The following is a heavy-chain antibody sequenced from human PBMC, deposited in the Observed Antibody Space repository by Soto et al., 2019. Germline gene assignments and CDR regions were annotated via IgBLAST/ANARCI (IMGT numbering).Heavy chain of an antibody. CDR1: GFTFSSYA. Sequence: PGGPLRLSCAASGFTFSSYAMSWVRQAPGKGLEWVSAISGSDGSTYYAASVKGRFTISGDNPKNPVYLQRNSLRAEDMAVYYCAKDKSSVAGIFDYWGQGTLVTVS. V-gene: IGHV3-23*01. CDR3: AKDKSSVAGIFDY. D-gene: IGHD6-19*01. J-gene: IGHJ4*02. CDR2: ISGSDGST.